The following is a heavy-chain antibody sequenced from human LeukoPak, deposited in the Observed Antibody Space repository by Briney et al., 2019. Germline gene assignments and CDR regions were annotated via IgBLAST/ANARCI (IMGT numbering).Heavy chain of an antibody. CDR1: GGSIRGYF. J-gene: IGHJ2*01. D-gene: IGHD5-18*01. Sequence: SETLSLTCTVSGGSIRGYFWSWIRQPPGKGLEWIGYIYYSGSTNYNASLKSRVTISVDTSKNQFSLKLSSVTAADTAVYYCARLVPGYGYDWYFDLWGRGTLVTVSS. CDR3: ARLVPGYGYDWYFDL. CDR2: IYYSGST. V-gene: IGHV4-59*08.